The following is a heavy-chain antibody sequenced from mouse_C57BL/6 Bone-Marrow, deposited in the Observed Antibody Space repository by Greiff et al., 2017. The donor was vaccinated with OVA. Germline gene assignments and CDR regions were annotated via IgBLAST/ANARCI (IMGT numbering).Heavy chain of an antibody. J-gene: IGHJ2*01. CDR1: GYTFTSYG. CDR2: IYPRSGNT. Sequence: LVESGAELARPGASVKLSCKASGYTFTSYGISWVKQRTGQGLEWIGEIYPRSGNTYYNEKFKGKATLTADKSSSTAYMELRSLTSEDSAVYFCAREGLPNFDYWGQGTTLTVSS. V-gene: IGHV1-81*01. D-gene: IGHD2-4*01. CDR3: AREGLPNFDY.